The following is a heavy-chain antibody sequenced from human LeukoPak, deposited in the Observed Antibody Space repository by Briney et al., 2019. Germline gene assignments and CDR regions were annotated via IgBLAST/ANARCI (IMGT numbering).Heavy chain of an antibody. D-gene: IGHD6-19*01. CDR3: AKDLGDSSGWYHDY. V-gene: IGHV3-7*03. CDR2: IKQDGSEK. J-gene: IGHJ4*02. CDR1: GFTFSSYW. Sequence: GGSLRLSCAASGFTFSSYWMSWVRQAPGKGLEWVANIKQDGSEKYYVDSVKGRFTISRDNAKNSLYLQMNSLRAEDTAVYYCAKDLGDSSGWYHDYWGQGTLVTVSS.